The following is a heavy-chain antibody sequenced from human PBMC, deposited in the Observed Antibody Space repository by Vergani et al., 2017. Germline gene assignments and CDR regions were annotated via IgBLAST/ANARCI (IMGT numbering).Heavy chain of an antibody. J-gene: IGHJ5*02. V-gene: IGHV3-73*01. CDR2: IRSKANSYAT. CDR1: GFTFSSYG. D-gene: IGHD2-2*01. CDR3: TRPNIVVVPAATVWFDP. Sequence: VQLVESGGGVVQPGRSLRLSCAASGFTFSSYGMHWVRQASGKGLEWVGRIRSKANSYATAYAASVKGRFTISRDDSKNTAYLQMNSLKTEDTAVYYCTRPNIVVVPAATVWFDPWGQGTLVTVSS.